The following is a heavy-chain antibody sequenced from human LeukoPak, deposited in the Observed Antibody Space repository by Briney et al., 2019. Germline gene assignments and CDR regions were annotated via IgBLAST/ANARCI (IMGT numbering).Heavy chain of an antibody. CDR2: IKSKTDGGTT. V-gene: IGHV3-15*01. Sequence: PGGSLRLSCAASGFTFSNVWMNWVRQAPGKGLEWVGRIKSKTDGGTTDFAAPVKGRFAISRDDSKNTLSLQMYSLKTEDTGVYYCTQGGTKAYSWGQGTLVTVSS. CDR1: GFTFSNVW. D-gene: IGHD3-16*01. J-gene: IGHJ4*02. CDR3: TQGGTKAYS.